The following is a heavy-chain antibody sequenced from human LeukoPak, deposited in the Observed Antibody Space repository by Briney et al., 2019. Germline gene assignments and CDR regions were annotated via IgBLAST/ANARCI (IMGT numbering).Heavy chain of an antibody. CDR3: ARDHIAVAGPFDP. D-gene: IGHD6-19*01. Sequence: GGSLRLSCAASGFTYRTYSMNWVRQAPGKGLEWVSYISTSSNTIYYADSVKGRFTISRDNAKNSLYLQMNSLRAEDTAVYYCARDHIAVAGPFDPWGQGTLVTVSS. CDR2: ISTSSNTI. CDR1: GFTYRTYS. J-gene: IGHJ5*02. V-gene: IGHV3-48*01.